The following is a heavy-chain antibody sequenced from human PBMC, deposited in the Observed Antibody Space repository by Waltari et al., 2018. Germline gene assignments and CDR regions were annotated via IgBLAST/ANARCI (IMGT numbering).Heavy chain of an antibody. CDR3: ARVARRTYRSPVPGRHYYYGMDV. V-gene: IGHV3-74*03. CDR2: ISSDASDT. J-gene: IGHJ6*02. Sequence: EEQLVESGGGLVQPGDSLRLSCAASGFPFSSYWMNWVRQAPGKGPPWVSRISSDASDTTYADSVKGRFTISRDNAKNTLYLQMNRLRAEDTAVYYCARVARRTYRSPVPGRHYYYGMDVWGQGTTVTVSS. CDR1: GFPFSSYW. D-gene: IGHD1-1*01.